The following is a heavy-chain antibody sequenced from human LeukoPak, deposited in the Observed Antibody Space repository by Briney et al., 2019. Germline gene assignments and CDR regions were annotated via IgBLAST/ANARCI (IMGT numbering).Heavy chain of an antibody. Sequence: GGSLRLSCAVSRFMFITYWMTSVRQAPGKGLEWVASIKEDGSAKYYVDSVKGRFTISRDNAKHSLYLQMNSLRAEDAALYYCARGWFGEPIDYWGQGTLVTVSS. CDR2: IKEDGSAK. J-gene: IGHJ4*02. V-gene: IGHV3-7*01. D-gene: IGHD3-10*01. CDR3: ARGWFGEPIDY. CDR1: RFMFITYW.